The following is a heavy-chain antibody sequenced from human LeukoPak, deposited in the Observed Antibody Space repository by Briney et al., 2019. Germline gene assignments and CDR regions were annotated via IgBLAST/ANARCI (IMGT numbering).Heavy chain of an antibody. J-gene: IGHJ6*02. D-gene: IGHD1/OR15-1a*01. CDR2: IGGSGGGT. V-gene: IGHV3-23*01. Sequence: GGSLRLSCAASGFTFSRSGVNWVRQAPGKGLEWVSGIGGSGGGTYYADSVKGRFTISRDNSKDTLYLQMNSLRTEDTAVYYCGRIAINANNGMDVWGQGTTVTVSS. CDR1: GFTFSRSG. CDR3: GRIAINANNGMDV.